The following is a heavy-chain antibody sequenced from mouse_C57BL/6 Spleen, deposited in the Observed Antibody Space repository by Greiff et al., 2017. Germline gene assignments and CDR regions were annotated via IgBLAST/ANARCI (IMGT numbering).Heavy chain of an antibody. CDR3: AREGRIYAMDY. CDR1: GYSITSGYY. CDR2: ISYDGSN. V-gene: IGHV3-6*01. J-gene: IGHJ4*01. Sequence: EVQLQESGPGLVNPSQSLSLTCSVTGYSITSGYYWNWIRQFPGNKLEWMGYISYDGSNNYNPSLKNRISITRDTSKNQFFLKLNSVTTEDTATYYCAREGRIYAMDYWGQGTSVTVSS.